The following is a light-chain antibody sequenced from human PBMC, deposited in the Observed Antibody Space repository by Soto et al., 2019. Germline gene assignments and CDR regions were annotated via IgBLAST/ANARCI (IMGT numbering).Light chain of an antibody. J-gene: IGLJ1*01. CDR1: SSNIGAGYD. V-gene: IGLV1-40*01. Sequence: VLTQPPSVSGAPGQRVTISCTGSSSNIGAGYDVHWYQQLPGTAPKLLIYGNGNRPSGVPDRFSGSKSGTSASLAITGLQAEDEADYYCQSYDSSLSGSEVFGNGTKVTVL. CDR2: GNG. CDR3: QSYDSSLSGSEV.